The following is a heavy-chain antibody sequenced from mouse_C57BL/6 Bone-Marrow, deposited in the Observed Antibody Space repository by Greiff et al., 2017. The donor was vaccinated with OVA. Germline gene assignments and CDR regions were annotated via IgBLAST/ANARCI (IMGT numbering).Heavy chain of an antibody. Sequence: DVMLVESGGGLVKPGGSLKLSCAASGFTFSDYGMHWVRQAPEKGLEWVAYISSGSSTIYYADTVKGRFTISRDNAKNTLFLQMTSLRSEDTAMYYCARGKLRRWYFDVWGTGTTVTVSS. J-gene: IGHJ1*03. D-gene: IGHD1-1*01. CDR3: ARGKLRRWYFDV. CDR1: GFTFSDYG. V-gene: IGHV5-17*01. CDR2: ISSGSSTI.